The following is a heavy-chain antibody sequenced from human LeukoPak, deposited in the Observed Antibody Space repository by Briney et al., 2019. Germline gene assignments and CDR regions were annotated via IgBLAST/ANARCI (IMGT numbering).Heavy chain of an antibody. D-gene: IGHD6-13*01. CDR1: GGSMSNYY. CDR3: ATYEQQLAFDN. V-gene: IGHV4-4*07. Sequence: SETLSHTCTVSGGSMSNYYWSWIRQPAGKGLEWIGRIYTSGSTHYNPSLKSRVTMSVDTSKKQFSLKLNSVTAADTAVYYCATYEQQLAFDNWGQGTPVTVSS. J-gene: IGHJ4*02. CDR2: IYTSGST.